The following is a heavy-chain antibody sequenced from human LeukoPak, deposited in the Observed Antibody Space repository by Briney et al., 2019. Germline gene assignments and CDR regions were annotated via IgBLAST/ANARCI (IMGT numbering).Heavy chain of an antibody. CDR2: ISSSSSYI. CDR3: AMSNYCGGDCYTLSFDY. D-gene: IGHD2-21*02. CDR1: EFTFSSYS. Sequence: PGGSLRLSCAASEFTFSSYSMNWVRQAPGKGLEWVSSISSSSSYIYYADSVKGRFTISRDDAKNSLYLQMNSLRAEDTAVYYCAMSNYCGGDCYTLSFDYWGQGTLVTVSS. J-gene: IGHJ4*02. V-gene: IGHV3-21*01.